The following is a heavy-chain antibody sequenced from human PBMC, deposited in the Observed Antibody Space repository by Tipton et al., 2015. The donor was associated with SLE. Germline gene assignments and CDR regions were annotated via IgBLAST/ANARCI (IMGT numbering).Heavy chain of an antibody. CDR1: GYTFTDYY. CDR3: ARGGEFSGRYYAGPFEY. CDR2: INPDSGAT. Sequence: QSGAEVKKPGASVKVSCKASGYTFTDYYIHWVRQAPGRGPEWVGWINPDSGATDYAQKLQGRVTMTRDTSISTAYMELSRLRSDGAAVCYCARGGEFSGRYYAGPFEYWGQGALVTVSS. D-gene: IGHD1-26*01. V-gene: IGHV1-2*02. J-gene: IGHJ4*02.